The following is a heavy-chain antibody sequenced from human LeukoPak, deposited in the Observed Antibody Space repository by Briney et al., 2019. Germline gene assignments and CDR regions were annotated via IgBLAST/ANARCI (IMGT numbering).Heavy chain of an antibody. J-gene: IGHJ4*02. CDR3: ARESNNYEFDY. V-gene: IGHV1-46*01. D-gene: IGHD4-11*01. CDR1: GYTCTSYY. Sequence: ASVKVSCKASGYTCTSYYMHCGRQAPGQGLEWMGIINPSGGSTSYAQKFQGRVTMTRDMSTSTVYMELSSLRSEDTAVYYCARESNNYEFDYWGQGTLVTVSS. CDR2: INPSGGST.